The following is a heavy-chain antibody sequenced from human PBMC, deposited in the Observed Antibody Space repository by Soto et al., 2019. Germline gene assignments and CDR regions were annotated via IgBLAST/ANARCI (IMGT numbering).Heavy chain of an antibody. CDR2: ISSSSSYI. CDR1: GFTFSSYS. V-gene: IGHV3-21*01. CDR3: ARVGDYYYGMVV. J-gene: IGHJ6*02. Sequence: EVQLVESGGGLVKPGGSLRLSCAASGFTFSSYSMNWVRQAPGKGLEWVSSISSSSSYIYYADSVKGRFTISRDNAKNSLYLQMNSLRAEDTAVYYCARVGDYYYGMVVWGQGTTVTVSS.